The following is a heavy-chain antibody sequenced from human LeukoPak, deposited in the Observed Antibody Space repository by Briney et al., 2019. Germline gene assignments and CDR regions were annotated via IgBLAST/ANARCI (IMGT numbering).Heavy chain of an antibody. CDR3: ARRYGSGSYYNVYWFDP. Sequence: SETLSLTCAVYGGSFSGYYWSWIRQPPGKGLEWIGEINHSGSTNYNPSLKSRVTMSVDTSKNQFSLELSSVTAADTAVYYCARRYGSGSYYNVYWFDPWGQGTLVTVSS. CDR1: GGSFSGYY. J-gene: IGHJ5*02. D-gene: IGHD3-10*01. V-gene: IGHV4-34*01. CDR2: INHSGST.